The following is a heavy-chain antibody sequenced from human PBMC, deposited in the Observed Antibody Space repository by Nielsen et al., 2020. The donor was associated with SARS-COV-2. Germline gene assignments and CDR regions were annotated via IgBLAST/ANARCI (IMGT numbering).Heavy chain of an antibody. CDR2: ISYDGSNK. V-gene: IGHV3-30-3*02. CDR3: AKDKYGAGINGGPLDY. D-gene: IGHD1-1*01. Sequence: WIRQPPGKGLEWVAVISYDGSNKYYADSVKGRFTISRDNSKNTLYLQMNSLRAEDTAVYCCAKDKYGAGINGGPLDYWGQGTLVTVSS. J-gene: IGHJ4*02.